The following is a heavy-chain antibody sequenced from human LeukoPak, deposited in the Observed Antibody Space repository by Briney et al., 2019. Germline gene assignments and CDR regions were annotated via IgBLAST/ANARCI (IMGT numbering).Heavy chain of an antibody. CDR3: ARVGAAQMLYYFDY. J-gene: IGHJ4*02. V-gene: IGHV4-38-2*02. CDR1: GYSISSGHY. D-gene: IGHD6-6*01. Sequence: PSETLSLTCTVSGYSISSGHYWGWIRQPPGKGLEWIGSISPSGSTYYNPSLKSRVIISVDTSKKQFSLKLSSVTAADTAVYYCARVGAAQMLYYFDYWGQGTLVTVSS. CDR2: ISPSGST.